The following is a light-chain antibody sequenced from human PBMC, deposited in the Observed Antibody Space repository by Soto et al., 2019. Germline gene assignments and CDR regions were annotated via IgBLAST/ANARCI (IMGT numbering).Light chain of an antibody. Sequence: QSALTQPPSVSGAPGQRITISCTGSSSNIGAGYPIHWYQQLPGTAPRLLIFGNTIRPSGVPARFSGSRSGLAITGLQAEDEADYYCQSYDSSLSGYVFGAGTKLTVL. CDR1: SSNIGAGYP. CDR2: GNT. V-gene: IGLV1-40*01. J-gene: IGLJ1*01. CDR3: QSYDSSLSGYV.